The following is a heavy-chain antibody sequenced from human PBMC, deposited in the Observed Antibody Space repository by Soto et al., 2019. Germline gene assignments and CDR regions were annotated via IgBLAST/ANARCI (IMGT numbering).Heavy chain of an antibody. Sequence: QVQLVQSGAEVKKPGSSVKVSCRASGGTFSSYSISWVRQSPGQGLEWMGRIIPILGIANDAQTVQARVTITADKSTSTASMELGSLRSEHTAVYYCAMEYCSSTSCYRDYWGQGTLVTVSS. CDR2: IIPILGIA. CDR1: GGTFSSYS. J-gene: IGHJ4*02. V-gene: IGHV1-69*02. CDR3: AMEYCSSTSCYRDY. D-gene: IGHD2-2*02.